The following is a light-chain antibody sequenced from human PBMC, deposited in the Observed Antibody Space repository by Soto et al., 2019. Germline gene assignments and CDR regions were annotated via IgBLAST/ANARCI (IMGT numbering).Light chain of an antibody. Sequence: EIVLTQSPGTLSLSPGERATLSCRASQSVSSSYLAWYQQKPDQAPRLLIYGASSRATGIPDRFSGSGSGTDFTLTISRLEPEDFAVYYCHQYGSSPLPFGQGTRLEIK. J-gene: IGKJ5*01. CDR3: HQYGSSPLP. CDR2: GAS. CDR1: QSVSSSY. V-gene: IGKV3-20*01.